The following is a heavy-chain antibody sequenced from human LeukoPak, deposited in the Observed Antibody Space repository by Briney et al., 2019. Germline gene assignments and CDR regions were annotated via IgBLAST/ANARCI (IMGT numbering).Heavy chain of an antibody. D-gene: IGHD6-19*01. V-gene: IGHV3-23*01. CDR1: GFTFTNYA. J-gene: IGHJ6*03. CDR3: AKYGSGWALYYYYYMDV. CDR2: LGGSGTKT. Sequence: GGSLRLSCAASGFTFTNYAMSWVRQAPGKGLEWVSGLGGSGTKTYYADSVKGRFTVSRDNSKNTLYLQMNSLRAEDTAVYYCAKYGSGWALYYYYYMDVWGKGTTVTVSS.